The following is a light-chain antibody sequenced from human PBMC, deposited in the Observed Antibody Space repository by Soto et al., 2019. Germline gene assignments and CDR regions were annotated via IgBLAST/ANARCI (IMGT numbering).Light chain of an antibody. V-gene: IGKV3-20*01. CDR1: QSVSSN. J-gene: IGKJ4*01. CDR3: QQYGTSPPLT. CDR2: GAS. Sequence: EIVLTQSPGTLSLSPGERVTLSCRASQSVSSNLAWYQQKPGQAPRLLIYGASTRATGIPDRFSGTGSATDFTLTISRLEPEDFAVYYCQQYGTSPPLTFGGGTKVDIK.